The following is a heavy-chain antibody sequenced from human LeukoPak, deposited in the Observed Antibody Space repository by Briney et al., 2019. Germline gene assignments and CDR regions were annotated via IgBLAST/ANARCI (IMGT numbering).Heavy chain of an antibody. J-gene: IGHJ6*02. V-gene: IGHV3-30*18. CDR1: GFTFRNYV. Sequence: GGSLRLSCAASGFTFRNYVIHWVRQAPGKGLEWVAVTSSDLNVKLYADSVKGRFTISRDNSKDTLYLQMNNLRAEDTAVYYCAKATTGSSWNYGMDVWGQGTTLTVSS. D-gene: IGHD6-13*01. CDR2: TSSDLNVK. CDR3: AKATTGSSWNYGMDV.